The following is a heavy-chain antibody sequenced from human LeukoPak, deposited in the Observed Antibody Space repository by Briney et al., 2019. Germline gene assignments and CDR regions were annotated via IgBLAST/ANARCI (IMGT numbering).Heavy chain of an antibody. Sequence: EESVKISCQGSGFRFDIYWIGWVRQIPGKGLEWMGNIYPGDSDTRFSPSFQGQVTMSADRSSGTAYLQWSSMKASDTAMYYCARRQGGQNWYFDLWGRGTAVTVSS. CDR3: ARRQGGQNWYFDL. CDR1: GFRFDIYW. CDR2: IYPGDSDT. D-gene: IGHD3-16*01. V-gene: IGHV5-51*01. J-gene: IGHJ2*01.